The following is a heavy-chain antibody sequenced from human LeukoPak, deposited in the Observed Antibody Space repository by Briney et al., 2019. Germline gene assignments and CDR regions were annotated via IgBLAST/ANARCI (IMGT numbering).Heavy chain of an antibody. CDR1: GFTFSTYS. J-gene: IGHJ4*02. D-gene: IGHD6-19*01. CDR2: ISDSSTYI. CDR3: ASGIAVAGMIPFDY. Sequence: GGSLRLSCTASGFTFSTYSMTWVRQAPGKGLEWVSSISDSSTYIYYTESVKGRFTISRDNAKNSLYLQMNSLRADDAAVYYCASGIAVAGMIPFDYWGQGTLATVSS. V-gene: IGHV3-21*01.